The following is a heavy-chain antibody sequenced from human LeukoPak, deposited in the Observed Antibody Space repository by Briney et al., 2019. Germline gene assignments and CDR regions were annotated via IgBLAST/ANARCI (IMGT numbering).Heavy chain of an antibody. Sequence: GGSLRLSCAASGFSFNTYWMTWVRQAPGKGLEWVSYISSSGSTIYYADSVKGRFTISRDNAKNSLYLQMNSLRAEDTAVYYCAELGITMIGGVWGKGTTVTISS. CDR2: ISSSGSTI. J-gene: IGHJ6*04. D-gene: IGHD3-10*02. CDR1: GFSFNTYW. CDR3: AELGITMIGGV. V-gene: IGHV3-48*03.